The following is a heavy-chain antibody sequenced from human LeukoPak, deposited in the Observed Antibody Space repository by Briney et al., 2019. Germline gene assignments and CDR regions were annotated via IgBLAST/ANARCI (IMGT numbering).Heavy chain of an antibody. V-gene: IGHV3-7*04. Sequence: GGSLRLSCAASGFTFSSYWMSWVRQAPGKGLEWVANIDQDGSEKYYAAPVKGRFTISSDTTKNSPYQQMNSLRADDPADYYCARVRYYDVWGQGTTVTVSS. J-gene: IGHJ6*02. D-gene: IGHD3-10*01. CDR3: ARVRYYDV. CDR2: IDQDGSEK. CDR1: GFTFSSYW.